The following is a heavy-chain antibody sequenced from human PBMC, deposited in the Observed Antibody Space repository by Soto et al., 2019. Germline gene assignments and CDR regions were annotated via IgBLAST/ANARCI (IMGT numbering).Heavy chain of an antibody. Sequence: PGGSLRLSCAASGFTVSSNYMSWVRQAPGKGLEWVSVIYSGGSTYYADSVKGRFTISRDNSKNTLYLQMNSLRAEDMAVYYCARDRLYSGYDLPAFDIWGQGTMVTVSS. CDR2: IYSGGST. CDR3: ARDRLYSGYDLPAFDI. D-gene: IGHD5-12*01. J-gene: IGHJ3*02. CDR1: GFTVSSNY. V-gene: IGHV3-53*01.